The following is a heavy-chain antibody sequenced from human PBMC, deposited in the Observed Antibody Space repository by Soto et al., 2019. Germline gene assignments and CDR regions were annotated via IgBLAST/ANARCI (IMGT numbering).Heavy chain of an antibody. CDR2: INAGNGNT. CDR3: ARDGPRDSSGWPYWYVDL. D-gene: IGHD6-19*01. V-gene: IGHV1-3*01. CDR1: GYTFTSYA. J-gene: IGHJ2*01. Sequence: QVQLVQSGAEVKKPGASVKVSCKASGYTFTSYAMHWVRQAPGQRLEWMGWINAGNGNTKYSQKFQGRVTITRDTSASTAYMELSSLRSEDTAVYYCARDGPRDSSGWPYWYVDLWGRGPLGTVSS.